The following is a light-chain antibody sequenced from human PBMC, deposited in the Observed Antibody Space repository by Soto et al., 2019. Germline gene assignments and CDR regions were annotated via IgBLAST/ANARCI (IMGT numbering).Light chain of an antibody. Sequence: DIQMTQSPSSLSASVGDRVTITCRASEGITNYLAWYQQKPGKAPKLLIYASSTLQSGAPSRFSGSGSGTDFTLTISSLQPEDVATYYCQKYNSAPTWTFDQGTKVEVK. CDR1: EGITNY. J-gene: IGKJ1*01. V-gene: IGKV1-27*01. CDR2: ASS. CDR3: QKYNSAPTWT.